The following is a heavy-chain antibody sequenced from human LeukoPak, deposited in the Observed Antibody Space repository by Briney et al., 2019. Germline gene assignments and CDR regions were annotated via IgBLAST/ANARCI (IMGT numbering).Heavy chain of an antibody. D-gene: IGHD3-22*01. V-gene: IGHV3-30*02. CDR2: IRYDGSNK. Sequence: GGSLRLSCAASGFTFSTYGMHWVRQAPGKGLEWVAFIRYDGSNKYYADSVKGRFTISRDNSKNTLNLQMNSLRAEDTAVYYCAKDPTHYRVWDYYETIGLSYWGQGTLVTVSS. CDR3: AKDPTHYRVWDYYETIGLSY. CDR1: GFTFSTYG. J-gene: IGHJ4*02.